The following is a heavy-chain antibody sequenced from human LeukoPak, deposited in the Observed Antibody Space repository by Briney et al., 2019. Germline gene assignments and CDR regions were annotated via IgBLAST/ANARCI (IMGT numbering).Heavy chain of an antibody. Sequence: ASVKVSCKASGYTFTGYYMHWVRQAPGQGLEWMGWINPNSGGTNYAQKFQGRVTMTRDTSISTAYMELSRLRSDDTAVYYCAREKGPGYDILTGYSSGGMDVWGQGTTVTVSS. CDR3: AREKGPGYDILTGYSSGGMDV. CDR1: GYTFTGYY. CDR2: INPNSGGT. D-gene: IGHD3-9*01. J-gene: IGHJ6*02. V-gene: IGHV1-2*02.